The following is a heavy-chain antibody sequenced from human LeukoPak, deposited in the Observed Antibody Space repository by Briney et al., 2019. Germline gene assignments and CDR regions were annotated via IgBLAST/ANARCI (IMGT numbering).Heavy chain of an antibody. V-gene: IGHV3-21*04. CDR1: DITLSRHS. D-gene: IGHD1-14*01. J-gene: IGHJ4*02. CDR2: ISSSGRFI. CDR3: ASGGRAFNF. Sequence: PGGSLRLSCAASDITLSRHSVNWVRQASGKGLEWVSYISSSGRFIYYADSVKGRFTISRDNAKNSLYLHVDSLRVEDTATYYCASGGRAFNFWGPGTAVTVSS.